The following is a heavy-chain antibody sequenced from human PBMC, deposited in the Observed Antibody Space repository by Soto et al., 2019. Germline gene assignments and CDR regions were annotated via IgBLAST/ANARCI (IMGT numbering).Heavy chain of an antibody. Sequence: GASVKVSCKASGGTFSSYTISWVRQAPGQGLEWMRRIIPILGIANYAQKFQGRVTITADKSTSTAYMELSSLRSEDTAVYYCARDHDILTGYSDDAFDIWGQGTMVTVSS. CDR1: GGTFSSYT. CDR2: IIPILGIA. J-gene: IGHJ3*02. CDR3: ARDHDILTGYSDDAFDI. D-gene: IGHD3-9*01. V-gene: IGHV1-69*04.